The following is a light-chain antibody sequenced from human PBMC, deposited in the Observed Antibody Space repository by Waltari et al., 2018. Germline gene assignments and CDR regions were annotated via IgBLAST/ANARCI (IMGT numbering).Light chain of an antibody. V-gene: IGLV10-54*04. CDR1: SNNVGNQG. Sequence: QAGLTQPPSVSKGLRQTATLTCTGDSNNVGNQGAAWLQPHQGRPPKRLSYRNNNRPSGISERFSASRSGNTASLTITGLQPEDEADYYCSAWDSRLSAHVFGTGTKVTVL. J-gene: IGLJ1*01. CDR2: RNN. CDR3: SAWDSRLSAHV.